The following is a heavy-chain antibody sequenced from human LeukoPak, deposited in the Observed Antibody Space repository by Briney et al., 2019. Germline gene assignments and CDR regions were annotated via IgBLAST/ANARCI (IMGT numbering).Heavy chain of an antibody. V-gene: IGHV5-51*01. CDR1: GYSFTSYW. D-gene: IGHD3-9*01. J-gene: IGHJ4*02. Sequence: GESLKISCKGSGYSFTSYWIGWVRQMPGKGLEWMGIIYPSDSDTRYSPSFQGQVTISADKSISTAYLQWSSLKASDTAMYYCARHPRQLLTGYFRYYFDYWGQGTLVTVSS. CDR2: IYPSDSDT. CDR3: ARHPRQLLTGYFRYYFDY.